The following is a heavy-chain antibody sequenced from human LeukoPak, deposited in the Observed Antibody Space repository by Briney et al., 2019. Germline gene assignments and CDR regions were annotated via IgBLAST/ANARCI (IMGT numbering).Heavy chain of an antibody. J-gene: IGHJ5*02. CDR1: GGSISSSNW. CDR3: ARDGSSGLRHNWFDP. D-gene: IGHD6-19*01. V-gene: IGHV4-4*02. CDR2: IYHSGST. Sequence: SETLSLTCAVSGGSISSSNWWSWVRQPPGKGLEWIGEIYHSGSTNYNPSLKSRVTISVDKSKNQFSLKLSSVTAADTAVYYCARDGSSGLRHNWFDPWGQGTLVTVSS.